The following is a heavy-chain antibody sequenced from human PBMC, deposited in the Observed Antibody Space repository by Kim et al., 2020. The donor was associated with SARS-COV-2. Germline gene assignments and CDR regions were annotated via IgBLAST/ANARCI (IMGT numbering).Heavy chain of an antibody. D-gene: IGHD2-2*01. J-gene: IGHJ5*02. V-gene: IGHV4-31*03. CDR1: GGSISSGGYY. CDR2: FYDSGST. CDR3: ARGICSSASCYVHWFHP. Sequence: SETLSLTCTVSGGSISSGGYYWSWLRQHPGKGLEWIGYFYDSGSTYYNSSIRSRVTISVDTYKNQFSLKLSSVTAADTAVYYCARGICSSASCYVHWFHP.